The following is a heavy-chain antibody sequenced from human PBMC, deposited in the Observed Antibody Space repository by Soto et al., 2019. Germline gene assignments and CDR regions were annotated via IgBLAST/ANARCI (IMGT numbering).Heavy chain of an antibody. Sequence: QVQLLQSGAEVKKPEASVRVSCKASGYSFTRFGISWVRQAPGQGLEWVGRISTYNGNTKNAQKLKGIVNVSTDSSTSTGYMEVKSLTSDDTAVYYCARDPRYSTSSQVFDYWGQETLLTVSS. CDR2: ISTYNGNT. D-gene: IGHD6-6*01. J-gene: IGHJ4*02. CDR3: ARDPRYSTSSQVFDY. CDR1: GYSFTRFG. V-gene: IGHV1-18*01.